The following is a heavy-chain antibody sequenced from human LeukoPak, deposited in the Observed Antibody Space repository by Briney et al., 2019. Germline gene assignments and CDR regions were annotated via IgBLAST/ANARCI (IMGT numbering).Heavy chain of an antibody. Sequence: PGGSLRLSCAASGFTFNTYAMNWVRQAPGKGLEWVSHITGSSSYIYYADSVQGRFTISRDNARNSLYLQLNNLRAEDTAVYYCVRESTSYRYCDHWGQGTLVTVSS. V-gene: IGHV3-21*01. CDR3: VRESTSYRYCDH. J-gene: IGHJ4*02. CDR2: ITGSSSYI. CDR1: GFTFNTYA. D-gene: IGHD3-16*02.